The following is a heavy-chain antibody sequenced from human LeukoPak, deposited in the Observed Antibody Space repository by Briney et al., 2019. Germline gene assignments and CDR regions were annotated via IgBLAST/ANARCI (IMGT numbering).Heavy chain of an antibody. CDR1: GGSISSSNW. CDR3: ARGGGSGSYYAFDI. V-gene: IGHV4-4*02. Sequence: PSGTLSLTCAVSGGSISSSNWWSWVRQPPGKGLEWIGQIYHTGSTNYNPSLKSRVTISVDKSKNQFSLKLSSVTAADTAVYYCARGGGSGSYYAFDIWGQGTMVTVSS. J-gene: IGHJ3*02. D-gene: IGHD3-10*01. CDR2: IYHTGST.